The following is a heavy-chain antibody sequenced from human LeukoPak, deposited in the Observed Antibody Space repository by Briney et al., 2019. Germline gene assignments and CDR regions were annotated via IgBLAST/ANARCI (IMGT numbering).Heavy chain of an antibody. V-gene: IGHV4-38-2*01. CDR3: ARSDGGYSYLDY. CDR1: GYSISSGYD. Sequence: PSETLSLTCAVSGYSISSGYDWGWIRQPPGKGLEWIGSIYHSGSTYYNPSLKSRVTISVDTSKNQFSLKLSSVTAADTAVYYCARSDGGYSYLDYWGQGTLVTVSS. D-gene: IGHD5-18*01. CDR2: IYHSGST. J-gene: IGHJ4*02.